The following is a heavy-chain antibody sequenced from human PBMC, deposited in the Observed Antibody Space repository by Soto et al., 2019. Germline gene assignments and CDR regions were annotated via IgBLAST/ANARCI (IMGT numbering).Heavy chain of an antibody. D-gene: IGHD2-2*01. J-gene: IGHJ4*02. CDR1: GFLVNSAY. CDR3: ASSRYIFALRY. CDR2: INSDGST. V-gene: IGHV3-53*01. Sequence: VQLVESGGGLIPPGGSLRLSCAASGFLVNSAYMTWVRQAPGKGLEWLSMINSDGSTLYAESVKGRFTISRDNSTNRLDLPMNSLRAEDTAMYYCASSRYIFALRYWGQGTLVIVSS.